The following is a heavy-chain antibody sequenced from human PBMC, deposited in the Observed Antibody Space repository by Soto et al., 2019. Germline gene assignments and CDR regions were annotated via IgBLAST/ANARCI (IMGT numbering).Heavy chain of an antibody. V-gene: IGHV3-11*01. CDR3: ASDEDIVVVAEPPPMDV. D-gene: IGHD2-15*01. CDR1: GFTFSDYY. CDR2: ISSSGSTI. J-gene: IGHJ6*04. Sequence: GSLRLSCAASGFTFSDYYMSWIRQAPGKGLEWVSYISSSGSTIYYADSVKGRFTISRDNAKNSLYLQMNSLRAEDTAVYYCASDEDIVVVAEPPPMDVWGKGTTVTVSS.